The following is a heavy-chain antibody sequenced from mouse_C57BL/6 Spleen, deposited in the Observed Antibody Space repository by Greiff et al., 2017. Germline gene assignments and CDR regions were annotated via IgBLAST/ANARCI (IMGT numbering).Heavy chain of an antibody. J-gene: IGHJ1*03. CDR2: IYPSDSET. CDR3: ARRSSYRYFDV. D-gene: IGHD1-1*01. CDR1: GYTFTSYW. Sequence: VQLQESGAELVRPGSSVKLSCKASGYTFTSYWMDWVKQRPGQGLEWIGNIYPSDSETHYNQKFKDKATLTVDKSSSTAYMQLSSLTSEDSAVYYCARRSSYRYFDVWGTGTTVTVSS. V-gene: IGHV1-61*01.